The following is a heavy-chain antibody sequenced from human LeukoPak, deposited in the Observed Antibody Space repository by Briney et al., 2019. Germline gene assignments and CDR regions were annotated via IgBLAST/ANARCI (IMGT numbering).Heavy chain of an antibody. D-gene: IGHD2-15*01. V-gene: IGHV1-46*01. J-gene: IGHJ3*02. Sequence: GASVKVSCKASGYTFTSYYMHWVRQAPGQGLEWMGIINPSGGSTSYAQKFQGGVTMTRDTSTSTVYMELSSLRSEDTAVYYCARRGLPRSGSGHDAFDIWGQGTMVTVSS. CDR1: GYTFTSYY. CDR2: INPSGGST. CDR3: ARRGLPRSGSGHDAFDI.